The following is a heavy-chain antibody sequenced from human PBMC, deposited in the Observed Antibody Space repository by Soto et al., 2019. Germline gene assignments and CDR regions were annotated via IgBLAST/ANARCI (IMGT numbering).Heavy chain of an antibody. Sequence: GASVKVSCKASGYTFTSYYMHWVRQAPGQGLEWMGIINPSGGSTSYAQKFQGRVTMTRDTSTSTVYMELSSLRSEDTAVYYCASSGAARPDPWYFDYWGQGTLVTVSS. V-gene: IGHV1-46*01. CDR2: INPSGGST. CDR1: GYTFTSYY. J-gene: IGHJ4*02. D-gene: IGHD6-6*01. CDR3: ASSGAARPDPWYFDY.